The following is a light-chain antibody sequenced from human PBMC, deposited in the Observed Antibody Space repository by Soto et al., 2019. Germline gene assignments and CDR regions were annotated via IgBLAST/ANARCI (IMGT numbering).Light chain of an antibody. CDR3: QQYNTYPHT. Sequence: DVQITQYTATLSASVGVRVTITHRASQSISSWLARDPQKPGKAPKLLIYKASNLESGVPSRFSGSGSGIEFTLTSRRLQPDDFATYYCQQYNTYPHTFGQGTKLEI. CDR1: QSISSW. J-gene: IGKJ2*01. V-gene: IGKV1-5*03. CDR2: KAS.